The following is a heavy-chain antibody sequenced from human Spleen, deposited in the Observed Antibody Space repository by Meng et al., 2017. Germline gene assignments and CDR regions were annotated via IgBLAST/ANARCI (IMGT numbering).Heavy chain of an antibody. CDR3: ARGRLGELWHYFDY. Sequence: LRLSCTVSGGSINSGSYYWSWIRQPAGKGLEWIGRIYTSASSKYNPSLKSRVTISVDTSKNQFSLNLSSVTSADTAVYYCARGRLGELWHYFDYWGQGTLVTVSS. CDR1: GGSINSGSYY. V-gene: IGHV4-61*02. J-gene: IGHJ4*02. D-gene: IGHD3-16*01. CDR2: IYTSASS.